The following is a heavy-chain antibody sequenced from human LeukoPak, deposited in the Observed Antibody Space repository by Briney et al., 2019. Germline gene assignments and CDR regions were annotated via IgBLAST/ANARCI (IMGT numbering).Heavy chain of an antibody. CDR2: IYPGDSDS. V-gene: IGHV5-51*01. D-gene: IGHD3-10*01. Sequence: GESLKISCKGSGYSFTNYWIGWVRQMPGKGLEWVGIIYPGDSDSRYSPSFQGQVTISADKSISTAYLQWSSLKASDTAIYYCARRMYYYGSGSYFPFDYWGQGTLVAVSS. CDR3: ARRMYYYGSGSYFPFDY. CDR1: GYSFTNYW. J-gene: IGHJ4*02.